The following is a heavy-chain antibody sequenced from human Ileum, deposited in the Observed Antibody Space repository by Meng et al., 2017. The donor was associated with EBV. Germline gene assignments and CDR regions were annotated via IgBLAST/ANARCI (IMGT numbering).Heavy chain of an antibody. D-gene: IGHD3-16*01. CDR3: ARAPPPNIRLGFDY. CDR2: ISAYNGNT. Sequence: QRFKSRAAVQRPGASVKGCFKASGYTFTIYGIGWVRRAPGQGLEWMGWISAYNGNTNYAQKLQGRVTMTTDTSTSTAYMELRSLRSDDTAVYYCARAPPPNIRLGFDYWGQGTLVTVSS. CDR1: GYTFTIYG. V-gene: IGHV1-18*01. J-gene: IGHJ4*02.